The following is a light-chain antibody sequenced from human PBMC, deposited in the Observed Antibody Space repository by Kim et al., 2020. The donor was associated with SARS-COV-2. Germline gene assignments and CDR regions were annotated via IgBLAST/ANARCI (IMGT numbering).Light chain of an antibody. J-gene: IGKJ2*01. V-gene: IGKV3-20*01. CDR2: GAA. CDR3: QQYGSSLYT. CDR1: QSVSSSY. Sequence: LSPGERATTSCRASQSVSSSYFAWYQQKPGQAPRLLIYGAASRATGIPDSFSGSGSGTDFTLTISRLEPEDFAVYYCQQYGSSLYTFGQGTKLEI.